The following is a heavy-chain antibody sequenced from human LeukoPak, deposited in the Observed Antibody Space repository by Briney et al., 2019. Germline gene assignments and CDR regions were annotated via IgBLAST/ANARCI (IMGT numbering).Heavy chain of an antibody. CDR1: GSSISSDYY. CDR2: IKHRGRS. CDR3: ARVVGATSIDY. J-gene: IGHJ4*02. V-gene: IGHV4-38-2*02. D-gene: IGHD2-15*01. Sequence: PSETLSLTCSVSGSSISSDYYWGWVRQPPGKGLEWIGSIKHRGRSYYNPSLKSRVTISVDTSKHQFSLQLSSVTAADTAGYFCARVVGATSIDYWGQGILVTVSS.